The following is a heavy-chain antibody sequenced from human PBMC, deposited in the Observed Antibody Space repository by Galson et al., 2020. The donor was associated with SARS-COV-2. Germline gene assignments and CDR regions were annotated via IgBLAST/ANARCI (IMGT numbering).Heavy chain of an antibody. J-gene: IGHJ4*02. Sequence: SETLSLTCTVSGYSISSGYYWGWIRQPPGKGLEWIGSIYHSGSTYYNPSLKSRVTISVDTSKNQFSLKLSSVTAADTAVYYCARDDSSGYFVVPLDYWGQGTLVTVSS. CDR1: GYSISSGYY. CDR3: ARDDSSGYFVVPLDY. D-gene: IGHD3-22*01. V-gene: IGHV4-38-2*02. CDR2: IYHSGST.